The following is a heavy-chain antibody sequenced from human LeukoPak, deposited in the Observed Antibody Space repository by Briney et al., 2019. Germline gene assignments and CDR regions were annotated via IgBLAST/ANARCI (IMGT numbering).Heavy chain of an antibody. Sequence: GGSLRLSCAASGFTFSSYGMHWVRQAPGKGLEWVAVIWYDGSNKYYADSVKGRFTISGDNSKNTLYLQMNSLRAEDTAVYYCARDIDSSGYSFPGDWGQGTLVTVSS. CDR3: ARDIDSSGYSFPGD. J-gene: IGHJ4*02. V-gene: IGHV3-33*01. CDR1: GFTFSSYG. D-gene: IGHD3-22*01. CDR2: IWYDGSNK.